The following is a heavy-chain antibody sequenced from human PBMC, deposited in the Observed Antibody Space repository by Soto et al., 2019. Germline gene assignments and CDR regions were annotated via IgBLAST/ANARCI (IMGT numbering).Heavy chain of an antibody. CDR1: GGTFSRHS. CDR2: IIPIFDAP. V-gene: IGHV1-69*01. J-gene: IGHJ4*02. Sequence: QVQMVQSGAEVKKPGSSARVSCKVSGGTFSRHSISWVRQAPGQGLEWMGGIIPIFDAPQYAQKFQGRLTITAEESTTTFHMDLSGLRTEDTAIYYCARDLTSVRGSWGQGTLVTVS. D-gene: IGHD3-10*01. CDR3: ARDLTSVRGS.